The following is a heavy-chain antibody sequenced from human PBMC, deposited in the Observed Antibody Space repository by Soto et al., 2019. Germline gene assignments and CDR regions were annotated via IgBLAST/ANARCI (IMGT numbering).Heavy chain of an antibody. J-gene: IGHJ3*02. CDR3: ARGVAVAGPDAFDI. V-gene: IGHV3-30*03. Sequence: GGSLRLSCAASGFTFSSYSMNWVRQAPGKGLEWVAVISYDGSNKYYADSVKGRFTISRDNSKNTLYLQMNSLRAEDTAVYYCARGVAVAGPDAFDIWGQGTMVTVSS. D-gene: IGHD6-19*01. CDR2: ISYDGSNK. CDR1: GFTFSSYS.